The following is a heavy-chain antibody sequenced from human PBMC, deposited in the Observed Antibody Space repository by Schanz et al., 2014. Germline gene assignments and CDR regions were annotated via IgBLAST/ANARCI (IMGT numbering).Heavy chain of an antibody. CDR1: GFIFSNSW. Sequence: VFLAESGGGVVQPGRSLRLSCAASGFIFSNSWMSWVRQAPGKGLEWVANIKQDGSEKYYVDSVKGRFTISRDNAKNSLYLQMNSLTAEDTAVYYCARGVIIDYWGQGTLVTVSS. J-gene: IGHJ4*02. CDR2: IKQDGSEK. CDR3: ARGVIIDY. D-gene: IGHD3-3*01. V-gene: IGHV3-7*01.